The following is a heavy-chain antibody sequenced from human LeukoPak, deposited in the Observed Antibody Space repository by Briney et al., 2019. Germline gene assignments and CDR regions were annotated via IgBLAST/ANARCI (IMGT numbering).Heavy chain of an antibody. J-gene: IGHJ3*02. CDR3: ARWYYYGSSDAFDI. Sequence: GGSLRLSCAASGFTVSSNYMSWVRQAPGKGLEWVSVIYSGGSTYYADSVKGRFTISRDNSKNTLYLQMNSLRAEDTAVYYCARWYYYGSSDAFDIWGQGTMVTVSS. CDR1: GFTVSSNY. D-gene: IGHD3-22*01. CDR2: IYSGGST. V-gene: IGHV3-53*01.